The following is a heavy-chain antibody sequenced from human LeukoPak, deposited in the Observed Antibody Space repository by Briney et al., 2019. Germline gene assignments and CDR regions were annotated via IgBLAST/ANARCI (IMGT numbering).Heavy chain of an antibody. CDR2: INPNSVGT. D-gene: IGHD3-10*01. V-gene: IGHV1-2*06. CDR1: GYTFTGYY. CDR3: ARGREAGPYYYSYMDV. Sequence: GASVKVSCKASGYTFTGYYMHWGRQAPGQGLEYMGRINPNSVGTNYAQKFQGRVTMTRETAISTAYMELSRLRSDDTAVYYCARGREAGPYYYSYMDVWGKGTTVTVSS. J-gene: IGHJ6*03.